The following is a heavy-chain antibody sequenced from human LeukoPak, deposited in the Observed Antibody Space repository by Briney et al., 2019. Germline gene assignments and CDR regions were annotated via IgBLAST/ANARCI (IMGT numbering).Heavy chain of an antibody. V-gene: IGHV4-39*07. CDR1: GGSITNDNYY. CDR3: ARDTNISTKYVWGSYGPYFDY. J-gene: IGHJ4*02. CDR2: IYYSGST. D-gene: IGHD3-16*01. Sequence: SETLSLTCTVSGGSITNDNYYWAWIRQPPGKGLEWIGSIYYSGSTYYNPSLKSRVTISVDTSKNQFSLKLSSVTAADTAVYYCARDTNISTKYVWGSYGPYFDYWGQGTLVTVSS.